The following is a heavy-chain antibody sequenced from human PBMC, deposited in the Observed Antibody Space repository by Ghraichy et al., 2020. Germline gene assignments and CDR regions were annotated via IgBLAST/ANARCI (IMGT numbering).Heavy chain of an antibody. V-gene: IGHV4-34*01. CDR2: INHSGST. D-gene: IGHD3-10*01. CDR1: GGSFSGYY. Sequence: LRLSCAVYGGSFSGYYWSWIRQPPGKGLEWIGEINHSGSTNYNPSLKSRVTISVDTSKNQFSLKLSSVTAADTAVYYCARGRITMVRGPPRWFDPWGQGTLVTVSS. J-gene: IGHJ5*02. CDR3: ARGRITMVRGPPRWFDP.